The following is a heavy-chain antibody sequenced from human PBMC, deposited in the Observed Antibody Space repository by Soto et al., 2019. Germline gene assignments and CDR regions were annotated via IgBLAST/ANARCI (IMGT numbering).Heavy chain of an antibody. CDR1: GFTFSRYA. CDR3: ANHFDY. CDR2: ISDSAATT. V-gene: IGHV3-23*01. Sequence: GGSLRLSCAASGFTFSRYAMNWVRQAPGKGLEWVSAISDSAATTYYADSVKGRFTISRDNSENTVYLQMNSLRAEDTAIYYCANHFDYWGRGTLVTVSS. J-gene: IGHJ4*02.